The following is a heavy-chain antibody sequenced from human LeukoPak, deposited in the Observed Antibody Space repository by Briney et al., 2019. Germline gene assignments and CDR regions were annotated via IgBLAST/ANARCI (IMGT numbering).Heavy chain of an antibody. CDR1: GGSISGDY. V-gene: IGHV4-59*08. CDR3: ARHGESSGWSVTPSYYYYGMDV. CDR2: IYVSGST. Sequence: PSETLSLTCTVSGGSISGDYWSWIRQPPGKGLEWGGYIYVSGSTNYNPSLKSRVTISVDTSKNQFSLKLSSVTAADTAVYYCARHGESSGWSVTPSYYYYGMDVWGQGTTVTVSS. J-gene: IGHJ6*02. D-gene: IGHD6-19*01.